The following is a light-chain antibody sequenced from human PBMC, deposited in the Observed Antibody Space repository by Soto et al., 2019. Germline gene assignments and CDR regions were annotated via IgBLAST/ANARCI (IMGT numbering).Light chain of an antibody. J-gene: IGLJ2*01. CDR1: SSDVGGYNY. Sequence: QSALTQPPSASGSLGQSVTISCTGTSSDVGGYNYVSWHQQHPGKAPKVMIYEVTKRPPGVPDRFSGSKSGNTASLTVSGLQAEDEADYYCSSFAGGGNPVLLGGGIKLTVL. CDR3: SSFAGGGNPVL. V-gene: IGLV2-8*01. CDR2: EVT.